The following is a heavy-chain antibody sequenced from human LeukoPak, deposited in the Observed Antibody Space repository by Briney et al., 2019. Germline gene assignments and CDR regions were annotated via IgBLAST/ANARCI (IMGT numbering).Heavy chain of an antibody. CDR2: IYYSGST. CDR3: ARQGSVPGGWYYESSGYYPIDY. CDR1: GGSISSSSYY. V-gene: IGHV4-39*01. J-gene: IGHJ4*02. D-gene: IGHD3-22*01. Sequence: PSETLSLNCTVSGGSISSSSYYWGWIRQPLGKGRGWIGSIYYSGSTYYNPSLKSRVTISVDTSKNQFSLKLSSVTAADPAVYYCARQGSVPGGWYYESSGYYPIDYWGQGILGTVSA.